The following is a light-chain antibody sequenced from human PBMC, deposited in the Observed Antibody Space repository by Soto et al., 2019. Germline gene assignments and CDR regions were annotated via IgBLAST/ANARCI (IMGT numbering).Light chain of an antibody. J-gene: IGKJ3*01. V-gene: IGKV3-15*01. Sequence: EIVMTQSPATLSVSPGERATLSCRASQSVSSNLAWYQQKPGQAPRLLIYGASTRATGIPARFSGSGSGTDFTLTISSLEPEDFAVYYCQQRTNSEITFGPGTKVDIE. CDR3: QQRTNSEIT. CDR2: GAS. CDR1: QSVSSN.